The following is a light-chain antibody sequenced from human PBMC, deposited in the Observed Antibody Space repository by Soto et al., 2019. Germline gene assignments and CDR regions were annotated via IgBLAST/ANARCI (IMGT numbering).Light chain of an antibody. CDR1: SSNIGAGYD. J-gene: IGLJ2*01. CDR2: GNS. Sequence: QSVLTQPPSVSGAPGQRVTISCTESSSNIGAGYDVHWYQQLPGTAPKLLIYGNSNRPSGVPDRFSGSKSGTSASLAITGLQAEDEADYYCQSSDSSLSGSVFGGGTKLTVL. CDR3: QSSDSSLSGSV. V-gene: IGLV1-40*01.